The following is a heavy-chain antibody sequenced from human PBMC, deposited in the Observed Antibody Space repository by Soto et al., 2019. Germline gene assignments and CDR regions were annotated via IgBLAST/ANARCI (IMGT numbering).Heavy chain of an antibody. J-gene: IGHJ6*02. CDR2: ISGSSDTI. Sequence: EVQLVESGGGLVQPGGSLRLSCAASGFTLSSDNMNWVRQAPGKGLEWVSYISGSSDTIYYADSVKGRFTISRDNAKNSLYLQIDSLRGEDTAVYYCTREHGGSTSFVGIYYYFGVEVWGQGTTVTVSS. CDR3: TREHGGSTSFVGIYYYFGVEV. V-gene: IGHV3-48*01. D-gene: IGHD6-6*01. CDR1: GFTLSSDN.